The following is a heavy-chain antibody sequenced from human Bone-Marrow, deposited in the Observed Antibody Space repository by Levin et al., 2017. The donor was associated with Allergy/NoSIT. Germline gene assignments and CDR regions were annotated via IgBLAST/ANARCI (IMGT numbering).Heavy chain of an antibody. CDR2: IKEDGSEI. D-gene: IGHD2-15*01. V-gene: IGHV3-7*01. CDR3: ARDGSNGFDC. J-gene: IGHJ4*02. CDR1: GFIFGAYD. Sequence: RTGGSLRLSCATSGFIFGAYDIHWVRQSPGKGLQWVANIKEDGSEIYYVDSVKGRFTISRDDSKNAVYLQMNSLRAEDTAVYYCARDGSNGFDCWGQGTLVTVSS.